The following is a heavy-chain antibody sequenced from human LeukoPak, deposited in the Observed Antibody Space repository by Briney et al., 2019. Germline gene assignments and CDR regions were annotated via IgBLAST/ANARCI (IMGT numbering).Heavy chain of an antibody. J-gene: IGHJ5*02. CDR3: ARTQQWLATGGWYWFDT. V-gene: IGHV3-64*01. CDR1: GFTFSNYP. D-gene: IGHD6-19*01. CDR2: IHSNGIST. Sequence: PGGSLRLSCAASGFTFSNYPIHWVRQAPGKGLEFVSSIHSNGISTYYGNSVKGRFTVSRDNSKNTVYLQMGSLREEDMAVDYCARTQQWLATGGWYWFDTWGQGTLVTVSS.